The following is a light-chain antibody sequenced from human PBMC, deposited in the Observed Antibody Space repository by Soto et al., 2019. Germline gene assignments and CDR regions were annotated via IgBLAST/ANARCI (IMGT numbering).Light chain of an antibody. V-gene: IGKV1-5*03. Sequence: DIQMPQPPSPLSASVGDRDTISCRTSQSISGWLAWYQQKPGKAPKLLIYKASSLESGVPSRFSGSGSGTEFTLTISSLQPDDFETYYCQQYDTYFRTFGQGTKVDIK. CDR2: KAS. CDR3: QQYDTYFRT. J-gene: IGKJ2*01. CDR1: QSISGW.